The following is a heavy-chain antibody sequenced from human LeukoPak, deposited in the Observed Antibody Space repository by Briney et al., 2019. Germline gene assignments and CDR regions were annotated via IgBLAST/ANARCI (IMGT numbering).Heavy chain of an antibody. CDR1: GLTFDDYA. D-gene: IGHD4-17*01. CDR3: AESGDYERPVFDY. J-gene: IGHJ4*02. Sequence: PGRSLSLSCAVSGLTFDDYAMHWVRQAPGKGLEWVSGISWNSGSIVYADSVKGRFTIYRDNAKNSLYLQMNSLRAEDTALYYCAESGDYERPVFDYWGQGTLVTVSS. CDR2: ISWNSGSI. V-gene: IGHV3-9*01.